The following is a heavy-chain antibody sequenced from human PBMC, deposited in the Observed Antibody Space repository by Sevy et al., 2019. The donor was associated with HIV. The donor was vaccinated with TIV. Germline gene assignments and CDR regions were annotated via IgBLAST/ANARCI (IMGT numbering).Heavy chain of an antibody. J-gene: IGHJ4*02. Sequence: GGSLRLSCGASGFTFSNAWMTWVRQAPGKGLEWVGRIKSKSECGTTDNAAPVKGRFTISRDDSKNTLYLQMNSLKSDDTAVYYCTNNRGYCIDGVCGEYFGSWGQGTLVTVSS. V-gene: IGHV3-15*01. D-gene: IGHD2-8*01. CDR3: TNNRGYCIDGVCGEYFGS. CDR2: IKSKSECGTT. CDR1: GFTFSNAW.